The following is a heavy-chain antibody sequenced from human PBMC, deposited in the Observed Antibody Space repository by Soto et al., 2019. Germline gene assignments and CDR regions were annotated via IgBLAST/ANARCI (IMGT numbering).Heavy chain of an antibody. CDR1: GGSVSSGSYY. CDR2: IYYSGST. CDR3: ARGRYCSGGSCYSDWFDP. V-gene: IGHV4-61*01. D-gene: IGHD2-15*01. Sequence: SETLSLTCTVSGGSVSSGSYYWSWIRQPPGKGLEWIGYIYYSGSTNYNPSLKSRVTISVDTSKNQFSLKLSSVTAADSAVYYCARGRYCSGGSCYSDWFDPWGQGTLVTVAS. J-gene: IGHJ5*02.